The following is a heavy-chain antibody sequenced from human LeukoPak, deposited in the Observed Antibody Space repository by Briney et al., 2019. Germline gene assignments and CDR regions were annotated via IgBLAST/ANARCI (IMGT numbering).Heavy chain of an antibody. Sequence: PGRSLRLSCAASGFTFSSHAMHWVRQAPGKGLEWVAVISYDGRNKYYADSVKGRFTISRDNSKNTLYLQMNSLRAEDTAVYYCATFMIVSDDYWGQGTLVTVSS. V-gene: IGHV3-30*04. D-gene: IGHD3-22*01. CDR1: GFTFSSHA. CDR2: ISYDGRNK. CDR3: ATFMIVSDDY. J-gene: IGHJ4*02.